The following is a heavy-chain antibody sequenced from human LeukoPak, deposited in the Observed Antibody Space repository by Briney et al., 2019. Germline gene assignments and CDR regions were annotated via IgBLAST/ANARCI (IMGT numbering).Heavy chain of an antibody. CDR3: ARGSGSSGWYEYFDL. CDR2: INSDGTST. D-gene: IGHD6-19*01. Sequence: QPGGSLRLSCAASGFTFSSYWMHWVRQVPGKGLVWVSRINSDGTSTTYADSVKGRFTISRDNAKNSLYLQMNSLRAEDTAVYYCARGSGSSGWYEYFDLWGRGTLVTVSS. V-gene: IGHV3-74*01. J-gene: IGHJ2*01. CDR1: GFTFSSYW.